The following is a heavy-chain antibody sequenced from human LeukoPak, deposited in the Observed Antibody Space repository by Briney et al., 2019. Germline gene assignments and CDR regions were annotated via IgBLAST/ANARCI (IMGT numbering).Heavy chain of an antibody. D-gene: IGHD4-23*01. V-gene: IGHV1-46*01. CDR3: ARDFSTGVVRGFDY. CDR1: GGTFSSYA. J-gene: IGHJ4*02. Sequence: GASVKVSCKASGGTFSSYAISWVRQAPGQGLEWMGIINPSGGSTSYAQKFQGRVTMTRDTSTSTVYMELSSLRSEDTAVYYCARDFSTGVVRGFDYWGQGTLVTVSS. CDR2: INPSGGST.